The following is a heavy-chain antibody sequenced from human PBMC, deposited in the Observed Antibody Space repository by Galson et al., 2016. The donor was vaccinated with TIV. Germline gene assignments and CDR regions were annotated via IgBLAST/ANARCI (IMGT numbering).Heavy chain of an antibody. D-gene: IGHD2-15*01. Sequence: SVKVSCKASGYTFITYDIYWVRQAPGQGLEWMGWLNPYSGDTGSAQRFQGRLTMTTSTSTSTAYMELTSLRSEDTAVYYCARWVGDCRGGTCYDHICGLDVWGQGTAVTVS. CDR3: ARWVGDCRGGTCYDHICGLDV. CDR2: LNPYSGDT. V-gene: IGHV1-8*01. CDR1: GYTFITYD. J-gene: IGHJ6*02.